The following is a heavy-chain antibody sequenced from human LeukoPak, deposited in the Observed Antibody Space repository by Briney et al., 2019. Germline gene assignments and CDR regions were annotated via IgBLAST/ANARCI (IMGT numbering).Heavy chain of an antibody. Sequence: PSETLSLTCTVSGGSISSYYWSWIRQPPGKGLEWIGYIYHSGSTNYNPSLKSRVTISVDTSKNQFSLKLSSVTAADTAVYYCARASSLYSYGFDYWGQGTLVTVSS. CDR3: ARASSLYSYGFDY. V-gene: IGHV4-59*01. J-gene: IGHJ4*02. CDR1: GGSISSYY. D-gene: IGHD5-18*01. CDR2: IYHSGST.